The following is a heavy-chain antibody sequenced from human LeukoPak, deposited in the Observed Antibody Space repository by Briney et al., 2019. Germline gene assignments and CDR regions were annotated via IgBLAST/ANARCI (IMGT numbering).Heavy chain of an antibody. D-gene: IGHD6-13*01. Sequence: YISSSSSTIYYADSVKGRFTISRDNAKNSLYLQMNSLRAEDTAVYYCARDWVAAAPLCDWGQGTLVTVSS. CDR2: ISSSSSTI. V-gene: IGHV3-48*01. CDR3: ARDWVAAAPLCD. J-gene: IGHJ4*02.